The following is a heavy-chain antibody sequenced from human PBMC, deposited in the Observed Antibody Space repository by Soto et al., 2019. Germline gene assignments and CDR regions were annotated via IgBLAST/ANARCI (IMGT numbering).Heavy chain of an antibody. CDR3: ACLTYVVRGLDGKDV. J-gene: IGHJ6*01. Sequence: GESLKISCKGSGYSFTSYWIGWVRQMPEKGQEWMGIIYPGDSDTRYSPSFQGQVTISADKSISTAYLQWSSMRSEDTAVYYCACLTYVVRGLDGKDVWVHEATVIVSS. CDR1: GYSFTSYW. V-gene: IGHV5-51*01. CDR2: IYPGDSDT. D-gene: IGHD3-10*01.